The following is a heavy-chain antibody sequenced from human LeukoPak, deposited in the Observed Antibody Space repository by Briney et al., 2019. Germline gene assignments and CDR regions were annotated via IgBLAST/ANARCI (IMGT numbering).Heavy chain of an antibody. D-gene: IGHD4-17*01. CDR3: ARDRDGDYDY. Sequence: GGSLRLSCAAPGITFSNYNMNWVRQAPGKGLEWISAITSSSSYTFYADSVKGRFTISRDNSKNTLYLQMNSLRAEDTAVYYCARDRDGDYDYWGQGTLVTVSS. CDR2: ITSSSSYT. V-gene: IGHV3-21*01. CDR1: GITFSNYN. J-gene: IGHJ4*02.